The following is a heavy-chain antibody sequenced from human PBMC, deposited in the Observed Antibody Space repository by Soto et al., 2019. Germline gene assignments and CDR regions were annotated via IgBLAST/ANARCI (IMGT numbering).Heavy chain of an antibody. D-gene: IGHD6-19*01. J-gene: IGHJ4*02. CDR1: GFTFSSYA. CDR3: AKLGYSSGWEGYYSGY. Sequence: GGSLRLSCAASGFTFSSYAMRWVRQAQGKGLEWVSAISGSGGSTYYADSVKGRFTISRDNSKNSLYLQMNSLRAEDTAVYYCAKLGYSSGWEGYYSGYWGQGTLVTVSS. CDR2: ISGSGGST. V-gene: IGHV3-23*01.